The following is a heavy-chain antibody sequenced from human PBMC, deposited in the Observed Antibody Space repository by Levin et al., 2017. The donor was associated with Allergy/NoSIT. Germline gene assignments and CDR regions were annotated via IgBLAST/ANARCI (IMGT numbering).Heavy chain of an antibody. Sequence: SQTLSLTCAVSGGSISSTNWWNWVRQPPGKGLEWIGEMYYTGKSNYNPSLKSRVTISLDNAKNQFSLKLNSVTAADTAIYYCARVIGGCSTTSCYFDPWGQGTLVTVSS. V-gene: IGHV4-4*02. CDR2: MYYTGKS. D-gene: IGHD2-2*01. CDR1: GGSISSTNW. J-gene: IGHJ5*02. CDR3: ARVIGGCSTTSCYFDP.